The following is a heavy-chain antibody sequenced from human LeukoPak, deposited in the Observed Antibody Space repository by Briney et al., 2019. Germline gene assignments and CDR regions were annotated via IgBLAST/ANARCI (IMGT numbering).Heavy chain of an antibody. V-gene: IGHV1-18*01. CDR1: GYTFSGDG. D-gene: IGHD5-12*01. CDR3: AREDVVTSFDY. J-gene: IGHJ4*02. CDR2: MNPNSGNT. Sequence: ASVKVSCKASGYTFSGDGISWVRQATGQGLEWMGWMNPNSGNTGYAQKLQGRVTMTTDTSTSTAYMELRSLRSDDTAVYYCAREDVVTSFDYWGQGTLVTVSS.